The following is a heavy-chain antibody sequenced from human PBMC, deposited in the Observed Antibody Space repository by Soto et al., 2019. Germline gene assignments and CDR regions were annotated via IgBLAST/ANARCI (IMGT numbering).Heavy chain of an antibody. CDR3: AKGDYYYYYYYGMDV. CDR1: GGSISSGDYY. CDR2: IYYSGST. Sequence: QVQLQESGPGLVKPSQTLSLTCTVSGGSISSGDYYWSWIRQPPGKGLEWIGYIYYSGSTYYNPSLQSRVTISVDTSKNQFSLKLSSVTAADTAVYYCAKGDYYYYYYYGMDVWGQGTTVTVSS. D-gene: IGHD4-17*01. J-gene: IGHJ6*02. V-gene: IGHV4-30-4*01.